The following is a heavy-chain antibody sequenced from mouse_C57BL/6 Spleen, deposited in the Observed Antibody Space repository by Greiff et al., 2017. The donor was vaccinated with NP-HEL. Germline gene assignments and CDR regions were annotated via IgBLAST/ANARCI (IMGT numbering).Heavy chain of an antibody. V-gene: IGHV1-64*01. Sequence: VQLQQPGAELVKPGASVKLSCKASGYTFTSYWMHWVKQRPGQGLEWIGMIHPNSGSTNYNEKFKSKATLTVDKSSSTAYMQLSSLTSEDSAVYYCARSTGTGAYFDYWGQGTTLTVSS. CDR3: ARSTGTGAYFDY. CDR2: IHPNSGST. J-gene: IGHJ2*01. CDR1: GYTFTSYW. D-gene: IGHD4-1*01.